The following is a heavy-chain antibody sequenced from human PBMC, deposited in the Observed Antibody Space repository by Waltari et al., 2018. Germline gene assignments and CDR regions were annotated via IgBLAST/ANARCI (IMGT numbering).Heavy chain of an antibody. D-gene: IGHD3-22*01. CDR2: IYHSGST. J-gene: IGHJ2*01. CDR1: GYSISSGYY. Sequence: QVQLQESGPGLVKPSETLSLTCAVSGYSISSGYYWGWLRQPPGKGPEWIGSIYHSGSTYYNPSLKSRVTISVDTSKNQFSLKLSSVTAADTAVYYCARMVDYYDSSGYYYLWYFDLWGRGTLVTVSS. CDR3: ARMVDYYDSSGYYYLWYFDL. V-gene: IGHV4-38-2*01.